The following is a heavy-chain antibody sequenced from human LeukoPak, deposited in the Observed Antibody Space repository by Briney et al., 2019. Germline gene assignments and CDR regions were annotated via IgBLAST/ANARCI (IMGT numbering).Heavy chain of an antibody. J-gene: IGHJ4*02. D-gene: IGHD5-12*01. CDR2: INPNSGGT. Sequence: PGRSLRLSCAASGYTFTGYYIHWARQAPGQGLEWMGWINPNSGGTKYAQKFQGRVTMTRDTSISTTYMELSRLRSDDTAVYYCARDPWATYSDYDSSYWGQGALVTVSS. V-gene: IGHV1-2*02. CDR1: GYTFTGYY. CDR3: ARDPWATYSDYDSSY.